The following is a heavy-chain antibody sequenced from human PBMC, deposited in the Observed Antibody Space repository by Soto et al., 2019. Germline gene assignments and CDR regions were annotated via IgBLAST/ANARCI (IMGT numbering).Heavy chain of an antibody. Sequence: PGGSLRLSCAASGFTFSSYAMSWVRQAPGKGLEWVSSISSSSSYIYYADSVKGRFTISRDNAKNSLYLQMNSLRAEDTAVYYCARDRTRLREYYFDYWGQGTLVTVSS. J-gene: IGHJ4*02. CDR1: GFTFSSYA. CDR3: ARDRTRLREYYFDY. V-gene: IGHV3-21*01. CDR2: ISSSSSYI. D-gene: IGHD4-17*01.